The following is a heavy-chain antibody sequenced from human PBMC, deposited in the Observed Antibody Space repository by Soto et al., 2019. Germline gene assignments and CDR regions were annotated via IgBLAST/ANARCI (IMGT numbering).Heavy chain of an antibody. CDR2: ISTYNAYT. Sequence: QVPLVQSGAEVKKPGASVKVSCKASGYTFTSYGISWVRQAPGQGVEWMGWISTYNAYTVYAQKFQGRVTMTKDTSTSTAYMELRSLRFDDTAVYYCARDYYCSGGSCYDAFDIWGQGTMVTVSS. V-gene: IGHV1-18*01. CDR1: GYTFTSYG. D-gene: IGHD2-15*01. CDR3: ARDYYCSGGSCYDAFDI. J-gene: IGHJ3*02.